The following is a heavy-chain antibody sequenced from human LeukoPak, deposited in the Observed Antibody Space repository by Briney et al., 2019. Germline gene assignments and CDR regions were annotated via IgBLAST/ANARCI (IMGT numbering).Heavy chain of an antibody. J-gene: IGHJ5*02. CDR1: GGSISSSSYY. CDR2: IYYSGST. CDR3: ARGTYYYYDSSGYLFWFDP. D-gene: IGHD3-22*01. Sequence: SETLSLTCTVSGGSISSSSYYWGWIRQPPGKGLEWIGSIYYSGSTYYNPSLKSRATISVDASKNQFSLNLSSVTAADTAVYYCARGTYYYYDSSGYLFWFDPWGQGTLITVSS. V-gene: IGHV4-39*07.